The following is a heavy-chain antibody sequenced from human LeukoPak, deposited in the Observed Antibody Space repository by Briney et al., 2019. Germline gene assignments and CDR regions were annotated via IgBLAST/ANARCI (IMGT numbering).Heavy chain of an antibody. CDR3: ARQVGDYYDSSGYSLD. Sequence: GESLKISCKGSGYSFTNYWIDWVRQMPGKGLEWMGIIYPGDSDTRYSPSFQGQVTISADKSISTAYLQWSSLKASDTAMYYCARQVGDYYDSSGYSLDWGQGTLVAVSS. CDR2: IYPGDSDT. J-gene: IGHJ4*02. D-gene: IGHD3-22*01. CDR1: GYSFTNYW. V-gene: IGHV5-51*01.